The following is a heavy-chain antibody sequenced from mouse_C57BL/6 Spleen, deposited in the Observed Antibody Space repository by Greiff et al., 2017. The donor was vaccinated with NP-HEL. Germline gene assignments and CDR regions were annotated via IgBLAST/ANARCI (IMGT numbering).Heavy chain of an antibody. CDR1: GYTFTDYY. D-gene: IGHD2-4*01. J-gene: IGHJ3*01. V-gene: IGHV1-26*01. CDR3: AFYDYDVAY. CDR2: INPNNGGT. Sequence: EVQLQQSGPELVKPGASVKISCKASGYTFTDYYMNWVKQSHGKSLEWIGDINPNNGGTSYNQKFKGKATLTVDKSSSTAYMELRSLTSEDSAVCYGAFYDYDVAYWGQGTLVTVSA.